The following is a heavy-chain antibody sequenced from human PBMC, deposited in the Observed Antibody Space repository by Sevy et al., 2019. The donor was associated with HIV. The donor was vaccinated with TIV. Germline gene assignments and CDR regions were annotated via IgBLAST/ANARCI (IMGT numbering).Heavy chain of an antibody. CDR2: LLRDGSYR. V-gene: IGHV3-30*18. D-gene: IGHD3-10*01. CDR3: AKNRLPGGSYFSRHGLDV. CDR1: GFTSSSYD. J-gene: IGHJ6*02. Sequence: LSLTCAASGFTSSSYDMHWVRQAPGEGLEWVAILLRDGSYREYVDSVRGRFTMSIDNSKNTMYLQMNGLSIEDTAVYYCAKNRLPGGSYFSRHGLDVWGRGTTVTVSS.